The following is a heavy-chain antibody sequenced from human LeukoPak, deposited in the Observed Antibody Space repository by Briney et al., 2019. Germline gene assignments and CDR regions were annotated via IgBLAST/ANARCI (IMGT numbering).Heavy chain of an antibody. D-gene: IGHD2-8*01. Sequence: ASVKVSCKASGYTFTRHYMNWVRQAPGQGLEWMGKINPSSGGTGYAQKFQGRVTMTRDTSTSTVYMELTSLRSEDAAVYYCARDGLYCTNGVCSSDIWGQGTLVTVSS. CDR1: GYTFTRHY. J-gene: IGHJ3*02. CDR2: INPSSGGT. CDR3: ARDGLYCTNGVCSSDI. V-gene: IGHV1-46*01.